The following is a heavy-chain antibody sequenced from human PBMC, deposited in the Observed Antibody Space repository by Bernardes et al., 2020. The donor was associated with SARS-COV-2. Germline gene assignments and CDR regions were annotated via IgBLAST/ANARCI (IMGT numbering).Heavy chain of an antibody. CDR1: GGSFRGYY. J-gene: IGHJ4*02. Sequence: SETLSLTCAVYGGSFRGYYWSWIRQPPGKGLEWIGEINHRGTTNYNPSLKSRVTISVDTSKNQFSLKLSSVTAADTAVYYCARQHLGGVTIFGVVTTDRYFDYWGQRTLVTVSS. D-gene: IGHD3-3*01. CDR3: ARQHLGGVTIFGVVTTDRYFDY. CDR2: INHRGTT. V-gene: IGHV4-34*01.